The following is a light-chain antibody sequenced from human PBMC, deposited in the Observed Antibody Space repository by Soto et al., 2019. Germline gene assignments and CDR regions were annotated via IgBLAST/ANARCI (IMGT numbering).Light chain of an antibody. Sequence: IVLTQSPGTLSLSPGERATLSCRASQRISSSHLAWYQQKPGQAPRLLIYGAFNRATGIPDRFSGSGSGTDFILTISRLEPEDFAVYYCQQRSNWPPTFGGGTKVEIK. CDR1: QRISSSH. V-gene: IGKV3D-20*02. CDR3: QQRSNWPPT. J-gene: IGKJ4*01. CDR2: GAF.